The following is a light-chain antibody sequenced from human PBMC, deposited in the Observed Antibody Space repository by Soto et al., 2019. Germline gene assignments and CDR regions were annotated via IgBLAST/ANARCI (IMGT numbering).Light chain of an antibody. CDR2: EVT. Sequence: QSPLTRPSSWLGSPGQPITISCTGTIIAVGRYNYVSWYQQYPGRAPKLIIYEVTNRPSGVSDRFSGSKSGNVASLTISGLQAADEADYYCGSYTSTHLRIFRTGTKVNVL. V-gene: IGLV2-14*01. J-gene: IGLJ1*01. CDR1: IIAVGRYNY. CDR3: GSYTSTHLRI.